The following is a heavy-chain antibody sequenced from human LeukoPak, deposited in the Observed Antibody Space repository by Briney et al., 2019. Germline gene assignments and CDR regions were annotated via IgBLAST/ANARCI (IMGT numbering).Heavy chain of an antibody. CDR2: ISGSGGST. Sequence: PGGSLRLSCAASGFTFSSYAMSWVRQAPRKGLEWVSAISGSGGSTYYADSVKGRFTISRDNSKNTLYLQMDSLRAEDTAVYYCAKESYYDFWSGYPGYWGQGTLVTVSS. CDR1: GFTFSSYA. J-gene: IGHJ4*02. CDR3: AKESYYDFWSGYPGY. V-gene: IGHV3-23*01. D-gene: IGHD3-3*01.